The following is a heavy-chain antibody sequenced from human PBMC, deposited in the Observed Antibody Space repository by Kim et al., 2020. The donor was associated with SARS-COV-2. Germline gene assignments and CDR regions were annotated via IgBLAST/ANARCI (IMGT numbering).Heavy chain of an antibody. CDR2: INHSGST. J-gene: IGHJ4*02. D-gene: IGHD2-2*02. Sequence: SETLSLTCAVYGGSFSGYYWSWIRQPPGKGLEWIGEINHSGSTNYNPSLKSRVTISVDTSKNQFSLKLSSVTAADTAVYYCARDSTRDCSSTSCYRLYYFDYWGQGTLVTVSS. CDR3: ARDSTRDCSSTSCYRLYYFDY. V-gene: IGHV4-34*01. CDR1: GGSFSGYY.